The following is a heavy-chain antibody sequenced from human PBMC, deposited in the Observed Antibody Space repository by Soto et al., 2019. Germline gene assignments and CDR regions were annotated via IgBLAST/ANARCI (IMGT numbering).Heavy chain of an antibody. CDR1: GGTIGDYY. V-gene: IGHV4-59*01. CDR2: IYYTGKT. D-gene: IGHD6-25*01. J-gene: IGHJ4*02. CDR3: VRKQNRAGYFDS. Sequence: PSETLSLTCTISGGTIGDYYWSWIRQPPGKDLEWIAYIYYTGKTDQNPSLEGQVSISLGTPRNQFSLNLRSVTAADTAVYYCVRKQNRAGYFDSWGQGVSVTVSS.